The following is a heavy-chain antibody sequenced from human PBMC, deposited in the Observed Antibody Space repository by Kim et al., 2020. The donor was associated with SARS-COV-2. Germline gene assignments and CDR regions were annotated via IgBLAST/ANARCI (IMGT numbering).Heavy chain of an antibody. CDR3: ARGWHYYDSSGPYYYYYGMDV. Sequence: SQTLSLTCAISGDSVSSNSAAWNWIRQSPSRGLEWLGRTYYRSKWYNDYAVSVKSRITINPDTSKNQFSLQLNSVTPEDTAVYYCARGWHYYDSSGPYYYYYGMDVWGQGTTVTVSS. V-gene: IGHV6-1*01. J-gene: IGHJ6*02. CDR1: GDSVSSNSAA. CDR2: TYYRSKWYN. D-gene: IGHD3-22*01.